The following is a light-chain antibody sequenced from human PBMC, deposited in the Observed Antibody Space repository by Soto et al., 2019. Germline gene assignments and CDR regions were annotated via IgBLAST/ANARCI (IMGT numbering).Light chain of an antibody. CDR2: RAS. CDR3: QQRYNTPPWT. CDR1: QTISTS. V-gene: IGKV1-39*01. J-gene: IGKJ1*01. Sequence: DIQMTQSPSSLSSSVGDRVTISCRASQTISTSLNWYQQKPGTAPRLLIYRASSVKSGGPPKCIGSGSGREFTLTISSRRHADIATYFCQQRYNTPPWTFGQGTKVEVK.